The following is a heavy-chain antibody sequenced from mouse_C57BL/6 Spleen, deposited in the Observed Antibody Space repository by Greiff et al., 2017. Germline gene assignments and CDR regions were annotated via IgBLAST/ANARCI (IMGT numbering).Heavy chain of an antibody. D-gene: IGHD1-1*01. CDR1: GYTFTSYW. Sequence: QVQLQQPGAELVKPGASVKMSCKASGYTFTSYWLTWVKQRPGQGLEWIGDIYPGSGSTNYNEKFKSKATLTVDTSSSTAYMQLSSLTSEDSAVXYCARFFSYYGSSYDNYWGQGTTLTVSS. J-gene: IGHJ2*01. V-gene: IGHV1-55*01. CDR2: IYPGSGST. CDR3: ARFFSYYGSSYDNY.